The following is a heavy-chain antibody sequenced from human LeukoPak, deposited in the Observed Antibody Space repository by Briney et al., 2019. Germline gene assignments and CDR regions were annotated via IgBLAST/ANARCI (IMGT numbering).Heavy chain of an antibody. J-gene: IGHJ5*02. CDR3: ARDGGYGDYVNWFDP. D-gene: IGHD4-17*01. CDR1: GGSISSGSYY. Sequence: SQTLSLTCTVSGGSISSGSYYWGWLRQPAGKGLEWIGRIYTSGSTNYNPCLKSRVTISVDTSKNQFSLKLSSVTAADTAVYYCARDGGYGDYVNWFDPWGQGTLVTVSS. CDR2: IYTSGST. V-gene: IGHV4-61*02.